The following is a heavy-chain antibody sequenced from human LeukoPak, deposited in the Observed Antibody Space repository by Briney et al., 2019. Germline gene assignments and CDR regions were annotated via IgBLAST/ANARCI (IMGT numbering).Heavy chain of an antibody. CDR2: IGTAGDT. J-gene: IGHJ4*02. V-gene: IGHV3-13*01. CDR3: AAYSSGLRGLNY. D-gene: IGHD6-19*01. Sequence: GGSPRLSCAASGFTFSSYDMHWVRQATGKGLEWVSAIGTAGDTYYPGSVKGRFTISRENAKNSLYLQMNSLRAGDTAVYYCAAYSSGLRGLNYWGQGTLVTVSS. CDR1: GFTFSSYD.